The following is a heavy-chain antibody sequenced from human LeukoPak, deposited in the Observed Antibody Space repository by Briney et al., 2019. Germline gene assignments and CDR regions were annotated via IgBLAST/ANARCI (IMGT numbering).Heavy chain of an antibody. J-gene: IGHJ6*02. D-gene: IGHD3-3*01. CDR1: GFTFSSYA. Sequence: SGGSLRLSCAASGFTFSSYAMHWVRQAPGKGLEWVAVISYDGSNKYYADSVKGRFTISRDNSKNTLYLQMNSLRAEDTAVYYCARKTIFGVVDYGMDVWGQGTTVTVSS. CDR2: ISYDGSNK. V-gene: IGHV3-30*04. CDR3: ARKTIFGVVDYGMDV.